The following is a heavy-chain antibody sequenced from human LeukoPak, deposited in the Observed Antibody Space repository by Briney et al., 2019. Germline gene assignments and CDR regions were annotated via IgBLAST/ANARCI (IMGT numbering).Heavy chain of an antibody. J-gene: IGHJ3*01. CDR1: GGSLNSYY. V-gene: IGHV4-59*08. CDR2: VYHSGSA. Sequence: PSETLSLTCTVSGGSLNSYYWGWIRQPPGKGLEWIGNVYHSGSAIHNPSLESRVTISVDRSKNQFSLNLSSVTAADTAVYYCARRGYYDSGAYDTWGQGTMFIVSS. D-gene: IGHD3-10*01. CDR3: ARRGYYDSGAYDT.